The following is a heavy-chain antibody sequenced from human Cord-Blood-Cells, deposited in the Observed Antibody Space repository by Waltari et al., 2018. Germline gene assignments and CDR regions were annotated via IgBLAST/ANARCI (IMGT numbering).Heavy chain of an antibody. J-gene: IGHJ4*02. Sequence: VQLVESGGGVVQPGRSLRLSCAASGFTLSSYAMPWVRQAPGKGLEWVAVISDDGSNKYYADSVKGRFTIARDNSKNTLYLQRNSLRAEDTAVYYCASTTGDSYFDYWGQGTLVTVSS. V-gene: IGHV3-30-3*01. CDR3: ASTTGDSYFDY. CDR1: GFTLSSYA. CDR2: ISDDGSNK. D-gene: IGHD7-27*01.